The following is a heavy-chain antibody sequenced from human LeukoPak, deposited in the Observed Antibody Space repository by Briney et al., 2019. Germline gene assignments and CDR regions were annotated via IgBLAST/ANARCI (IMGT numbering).Heavy chain of an antibody. Sequence: SETLSLTCAGYGGSFSGYYWSWIRQPPGKGLEWSRKINHSGSTNYNPSLKSRVTISVDTSKNQFSLKLSSVTAADTAVYYCARSHYYDSSGSQNNWFDPWGQGTLVTVSS. CDR1: GGSFSGYY. J-gene: IGHJ5*02. CDR3: ARSHYYDSSGSQNNWFDP. CDR2: INHSGST. D-gene: IGHD3-22*01. V-gene: IGHV4-34*01.